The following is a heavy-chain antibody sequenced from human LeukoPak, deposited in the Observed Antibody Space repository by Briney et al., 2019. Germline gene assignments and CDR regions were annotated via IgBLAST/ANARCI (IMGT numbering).Heavy chain of an antibody. V-gene: IGHV3-7*01. CDR2: IKQDGSEK. J-gene: IGHJ4*02. D-gene: IGHD3-3*01. CDR3: GRDYDL. CDR1: GFTFSGYW. Sequence: GGSLRLSCAASGFTFSGYWMSWFRQAPGKGLEWVANIKQDGSEKYYVDSVKGRFTISRDNAKNSLFLQMNSLRAEDTAVYYCGRDYDLWGQGTLVTVSS.